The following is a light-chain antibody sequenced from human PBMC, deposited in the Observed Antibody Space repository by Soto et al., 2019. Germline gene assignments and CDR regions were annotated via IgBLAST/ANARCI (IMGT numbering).Light chain of an antibody. J-gene: IGKJ1*01. V-gene: IGKV3-15*01. Sequence: EIVLTQSPGTLSLSPGERATLSCRAGQNIGTSLVWSQQKPGQSPRLLLYDASTRATGVPATFSGSGSGTDFTLTISSLQSEDLGVYYCLQYHYWPWTFGQGTKVDIK. CDR1: QNIGTS. CDR2: DAS. CDR3: LQYHYWPWT.